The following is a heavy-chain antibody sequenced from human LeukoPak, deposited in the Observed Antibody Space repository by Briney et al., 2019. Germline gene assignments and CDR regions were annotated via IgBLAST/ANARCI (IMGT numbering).Heavy chain of an antibody. CDR2: INPSGSST. V-gene: IGHV1-46*01. CDR1: GYSFTSHY. D-gene: IGHD1-26*01. Sequence: ASVKVSCKASGYSFTSHYMHWVRQAPGQGLEWLGLINPSGSSTLYAQKFQGRGTMTRDMSTTTDYMDLSSLRSEDTAVYYCARDNSVGDVAWWFDPWGQGTLVTVSS. J-gene: IGHJ5*02. CDR3: ARDNSVGDVAWWFDP.